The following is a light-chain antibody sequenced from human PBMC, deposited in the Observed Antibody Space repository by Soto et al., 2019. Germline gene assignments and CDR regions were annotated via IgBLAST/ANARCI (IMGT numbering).Light chain of an antibody. J-gene: IGKJ4*01. Sequence: DIQMTQSPSTLSASVGDRVTITCRASQSISSWLAWYQQKPGKAPKLLIYDASSLESGVPSRFSGSGSGTEFTLTISSLQADDFATYYCHSRLTFGGGTKVEIK. CDR1: QSISSW. CDR3: HSRLT. V-gene: IGKV1-5*01. CDR2: DAS.